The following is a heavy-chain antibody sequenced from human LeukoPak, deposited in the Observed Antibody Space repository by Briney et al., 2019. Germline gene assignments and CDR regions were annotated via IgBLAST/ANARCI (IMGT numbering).Heavy chain of an antibody. CDR3: ARDFFGAVAGPPPPFGP. J-gene: IGHJ5*02. CDR2: INPNSGGT. CDR1: GYTFTGYY. Sequence: GASVKVSCKASGYTFTGYYMHWVRQAPGQGLEWMGWINPNSGGTNYAQKFQGRVTMTRDTSISTAYMELSRLRSDDTAVYYCARDFFGAVAGPPPPFGPWGQGTLVTVSS. D-gene: IGHD6-19*01. V-gene: IGHV1-2*02.